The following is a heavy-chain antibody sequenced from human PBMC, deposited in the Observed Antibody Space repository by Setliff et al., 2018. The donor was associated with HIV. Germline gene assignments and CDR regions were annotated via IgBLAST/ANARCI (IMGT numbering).Heavy chain of an antibody. V-gene: IGHV4-34*01. Sequence: SETLSLTCGVYGESLSDYSWNWIRQSPGKGLEWIAHIHHSGPTYYNPSLKSRVTMSVDTSKSQFSLRLSSVTATDAALYYCASHQDYGDNYYFDYWGQGALVTVSS. CDR2: IHHSGPT. CDR1: GESLSDYS. J-gene: IGHJ4*02. D-gene: IGHD4-17*01. CDR3: ASHQDYGDNYYFDY.